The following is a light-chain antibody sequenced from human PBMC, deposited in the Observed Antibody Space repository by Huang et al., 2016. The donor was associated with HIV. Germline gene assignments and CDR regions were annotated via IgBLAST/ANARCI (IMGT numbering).Light chain of an antibody. Sequence: EVVLTQSPGSLSLSPGERATLSCRASQSISNYYLAWYQQRPGQPPRLLIHAASGRASGGPARCSGSGSGTAFTLTIARLEPEDSAIYFCHQYGSPPWTFGQGTRVEIK. J-gene: IGKJ1*01. V-gene: IGKV3-20*01. CDR2: AAS. CDR1: QSISNYY. CDR3: HQYGSPPWT.